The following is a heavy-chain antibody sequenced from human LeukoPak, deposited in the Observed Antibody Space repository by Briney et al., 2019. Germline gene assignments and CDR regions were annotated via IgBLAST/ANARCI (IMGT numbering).Heavy chain of an antibody. Sequence: GGSLRLSCAASGFTFDDYGMSWVRQAPGKGLEWVSGINWNGGSTGYADSVKGRFTISRDNAKNSLYLQMNSLRAEDTAVYYCASEAASMVRGVLFDYWGQGTLVTVSS. J-gene: IGHJ4*02. D-gene: IGHD3-10*01. V-gene: IGHV3-20*04. CDR1: GFTFDDYG. CDR3: ASEAASMVRGVLFDY. CDR2: INWNGGST.